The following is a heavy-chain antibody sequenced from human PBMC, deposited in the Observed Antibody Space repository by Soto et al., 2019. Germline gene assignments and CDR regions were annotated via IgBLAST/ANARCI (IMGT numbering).Heavy chain of an antibody. CDR3: ARDYGDYYDY. V-gene: IGHV4-34*01. D-gene: IGHD4-17*01. Sequence: SETLSLTCAVYGGSFSGYYWSWIRQPPGKGLEWIGEINHSGSTNYNPALKSRVTISVDTSKNQFSLKLTSVTAADTAVYYCARDYGDYYDYWGQGTLVTVSS. CDR2: INHSGST. CDR1: GGSFSGYY. J-gene: IGHJ4*02.